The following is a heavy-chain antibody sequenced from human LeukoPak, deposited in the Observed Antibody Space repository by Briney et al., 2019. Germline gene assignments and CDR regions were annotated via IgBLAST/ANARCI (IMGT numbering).Heavy chain of an antibody. CDR2: IFSGGTT. J-gene: IGHJ4*02. D-gene: IGHD2-15*01. CDR3: ARALPVSGGSCYDY. V-gene: IGHV3-53*01. Sequence: GGSLRLSCAASGFTVSNYYMSWVRQAPGEGLEWVSVIFSGGTTHYADSVKGRFTISRDISKNTLYLQMNSLRDEDAAVYYCARALPVSGGSCYDYWGQGTLVTVSS. CDR1: GFTVSNYY.